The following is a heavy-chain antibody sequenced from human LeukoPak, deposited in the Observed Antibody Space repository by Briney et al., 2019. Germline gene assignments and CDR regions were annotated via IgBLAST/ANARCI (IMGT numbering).Heavy chain of an antibody. CDR1: GGSFSGYY. D-gene: IGHD1-26*01. CDR3: ARARRDLLAFDL. J-gene: IGHJ3*01. Sequence: KASETLSLTCAVYGGSFSGYYWSWIRQPPGKGLEWIGEINHSGSTNYNPSLKSRVTISVDTSKNQFSLKLSSVTAADTAVYYCARARRDLLAFDLWGQGTMVTVSS. V-gene: IGHV4-34*01. CDR2: INHSGST.